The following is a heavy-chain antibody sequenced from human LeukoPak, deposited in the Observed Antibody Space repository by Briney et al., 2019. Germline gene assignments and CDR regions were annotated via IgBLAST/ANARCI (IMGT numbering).Heavy chain of an antibody. CDR2: INPNSGGT. CDR3: ARDRMDYDFWSGLDY. D-gene: IGHD3-3*01. Sequence: ASVTVSFKASGYTFTDYYMHWVRQAPGQGLEWMGWINPNSGGTNYSQKFQGRVTITRDTSISTAYMELSRLRSDDTAVYYCARDRMDYDFWSGLDYWGQGTLVTVSS. J-gene: IGHJ4*02. CDR1: GYTFTDYY. V-gene: IGHV1-2*02.